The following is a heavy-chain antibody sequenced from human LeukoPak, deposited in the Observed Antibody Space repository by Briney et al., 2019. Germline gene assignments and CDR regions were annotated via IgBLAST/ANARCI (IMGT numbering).Heavy chain of an antibody. CDR2: ITTSSSHI. Sequence: GGSLRLSCAASGFTFRDYNMNWVRQAPGKGLEWVSSITTSSSHIYYADLVQGRFTISRDNARNSLYLQMNSLRAEDTAVYYCASDNRVYGSGSYAFDIWGQGTMVTVSS. D-gene: IGHD3-10*01. CDR1: GFTFRDYN. CDR3: ASDNRVYGSGSYAFDI. J-gene: IGHJ3*02. V-gene: IGHV3-21*01.